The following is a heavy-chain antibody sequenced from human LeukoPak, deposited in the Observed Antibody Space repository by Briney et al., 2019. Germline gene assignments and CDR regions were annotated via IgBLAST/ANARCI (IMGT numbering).Heavy chain of an antibody. D-gene: IGHD1-26*01. V-gene: IGHV3-33*01. Sequence: TGGSLRLSCAASGFTFSTYGMHWVRQAQGKGLEWVALTWYDGSNKNYADSVKGRFTISRDNSKNTLYLQMNSLSGEDTAVYFCARGGLTIAEATTSWYLDYWGRGTLVTVSS. CDR2: TWYDGSNK. CDR3: ARGGLTIAEATTSWYLDY. CDR1: GFTFSTYG. J-gene: IGHJ4*02.